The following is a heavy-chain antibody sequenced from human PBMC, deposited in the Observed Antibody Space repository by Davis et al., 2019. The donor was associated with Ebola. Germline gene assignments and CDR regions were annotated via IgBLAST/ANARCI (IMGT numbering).Heavy chain of an antibody. Sequence: GESLKISCAASGFTFSTYAMHWVRQATGKGLEWVSAIGTAGDTYYPGSVKGRFTISRENAKNSLYLQMNSLRAGDTAVYYCARAVAGTSALFDYWGQGTLVTVSS. J-gene: IGHJ4*02. CDR1: GFTFSTYA. D-gene: IGHD6-19*01. V-gene: IGHV3-13*01. CDR3: ARAVAGTSALFDY. CDR2: IGTAGDT.